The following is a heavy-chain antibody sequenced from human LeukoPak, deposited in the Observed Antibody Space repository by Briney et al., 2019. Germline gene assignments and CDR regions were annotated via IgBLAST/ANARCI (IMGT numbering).Heavy chain of an antibody. D-gene: IGHD4-17*01. Sequence: PSETLSLTCTVSGGSISSYYWSWIRQPPGKGLEWIGYIYYSGSTNYNPSLKSRVTISVDTSKNQFSLKLSSVTAADTAVYYCARGPDYGENSPIDYWGRGTLVTVSS. J-gene: IGHJ4*02. CDR2: IYYSGST. CDR3: ARGPDYGENSPIDY. V-gene: IGHV4-59*01. CDR1: GGSISSYY.